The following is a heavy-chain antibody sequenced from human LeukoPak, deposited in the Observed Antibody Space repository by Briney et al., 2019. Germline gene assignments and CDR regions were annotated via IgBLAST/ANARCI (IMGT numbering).Heavy chain of an antibody. J-gene: IGHJ4*02. CDR2: INHSGST. CDR1: GGSFSGYY. CDR3: ARDRGGSYSAIDY. D-gene: IGHD1-26*01. V-gene: IGHV4-34*01. Sequence: SETLSLTCAVYGGSFSGYYWSWIRQPPGKGLEWIGEINHSGSTNYNPSLKSRVTISVDTSKNQFSLKLSSVTAADTAVYYCARDRGGSYSAIDYWGQGTLVTVSS.